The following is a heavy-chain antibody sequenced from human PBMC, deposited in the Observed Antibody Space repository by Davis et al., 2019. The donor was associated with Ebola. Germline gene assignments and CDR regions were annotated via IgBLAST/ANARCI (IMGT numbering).Heavy chain of an antibody. CDR1: GGSIRSSSYY. V-gene: IGHV4-39*01. D-gene: IGHD6-19*01. J-gene: IGHJ4*02. Sequence: SETLSLTCTVSGGSIRSSSYYWGWIRQPPGKGLEWIGSIYYSGSTYYNPSLKSRVNISVDTSKNQFSLKLSSVTAADTAVYYCARVIYSGWARFDYWGQGTLVTVSS. CDR3: ARVIYSGWARFDY. CDR2: IYYSGST.